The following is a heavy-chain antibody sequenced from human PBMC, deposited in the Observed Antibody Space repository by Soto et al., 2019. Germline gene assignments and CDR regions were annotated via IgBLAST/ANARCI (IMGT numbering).Heavy chain of an antibody. CDR1: GFTFRSFV. CDR3: ARWRTTWGFDV. CDR2: TSYDGSNK. Sequence: QVQLVESGGGVVQPGTSLRLSCVGSGFTFRSFVIHWVRQAPGKGLEWVALTSYDGSNKYYDDSEEGRFTISRDNSRNIVDLQMDSLSLEDTALYYCARWRTTWGFDVWGQGTLVSVSS. J-gene: IGHJ4*02. V-gene: IGHV3-30*19. D-gene: IGHD7-27*01.